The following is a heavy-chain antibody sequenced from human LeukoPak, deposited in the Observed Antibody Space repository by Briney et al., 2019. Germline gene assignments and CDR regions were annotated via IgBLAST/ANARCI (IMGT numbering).Heavy chain of an antibody. CDR2: ISGSGDST. Sequence: SGGSLRLSCAASGFTFSSYVMRWVRQAPGKGLEWVSAISGSGDSTYYADSVKGRFTISRDNAKNSLYLQMNSLRAEDTAMYYCARGWAMFQPWGQGTLVTVSS. CDR1: GFTFSSYV. J-gene: IGHJ4*02. D-gene: IGHD3-10*02. V-gene: IGHV3-23*01. CDR3: ARGWAMFQP.